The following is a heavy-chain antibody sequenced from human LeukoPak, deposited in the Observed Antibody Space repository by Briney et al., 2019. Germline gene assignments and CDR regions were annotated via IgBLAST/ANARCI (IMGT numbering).Heavy chain of an antibody. CDR2: IHTSGST. CDR1: GGSISSYY. J-gene: IGHJ4*02. D-gene: IGHD3-22*01. CDR3: ARDRYYYDSSGYLYFDY. Sequence: SETLSLTCTVSGGSISSYYWSWIRQPAGKGLEWIGRIHTSGSTNYNPSLKSRVTMSVDTSKNQFSLKLSSVTAADTAVYHCARDRYYYDSSGYLYFDYWGQGTLVTVSS. V-gene: IGHV4-4*07.